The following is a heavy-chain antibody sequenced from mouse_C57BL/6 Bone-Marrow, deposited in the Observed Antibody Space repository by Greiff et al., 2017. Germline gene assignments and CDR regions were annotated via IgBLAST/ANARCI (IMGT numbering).Heavy chain of an antibody. CDR2: IHPNSGST. Sequence: QVQLQQPGAELVKPGASVKLSCKASGYTFTSYWMHWVKQRPGQGLEWLGMIHPNSGSTNYNEKFKSKATLTVEKSSSTAYMQRSSLTSEASAVYYCARRTTVGFDYWGQGTTLTVSS. D-gene: IGHD1-1*01. V-gene: IGHV1-64*01. CDR3: ARRTTVGFDY. CDR1: GYTFTSYW. J-gene: IGHJ2*01.